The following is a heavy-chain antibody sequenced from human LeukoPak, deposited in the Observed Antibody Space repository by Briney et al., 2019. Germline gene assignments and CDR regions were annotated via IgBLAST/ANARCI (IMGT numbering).Heavy chain of an antibody. J-gene: IGHJ4*02. CDR2: IDSSGGYM. CDR3: LRGDRRDY. V-gene: IGHV3-21*06. Sequence: GGSLRLSCAASGFTFDDYDMSWVRQAPGKGLEWVSSIDSSGGYMFYADSVKGRFIISRDNAKDSLYLQMNSLRVGDTAVYYCLRGDRRDYWGQGTLVTVSS. CDR1: GFTFDDYD.